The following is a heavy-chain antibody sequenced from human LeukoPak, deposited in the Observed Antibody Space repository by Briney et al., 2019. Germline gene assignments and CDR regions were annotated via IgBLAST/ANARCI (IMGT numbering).Heavy chain of an antibody. CDR2: INPDSGGT. CDR3: ARYDILTGVLDY. Sequence: GASVKVSCKASGYTFTGYYIHWVRQAPGQGLEWMGWINPDSGGTNYAQKLQGRVTMTTDTSTSTAYMELRSLRSDDTAVYYCARYDILTGVLDYWGQGTLVTVSS. D-gene: IGHD3-9*01. J-gene: IGHJ4*02. V-gene: IGHV1-2*02. CDR1: GYTFTGYY.